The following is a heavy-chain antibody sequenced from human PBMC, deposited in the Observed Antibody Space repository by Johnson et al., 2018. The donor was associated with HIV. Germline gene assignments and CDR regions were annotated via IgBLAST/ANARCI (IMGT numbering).Heavy chain of an antibody. J-gene: IGHJ3*02. D-gene: IGHD5-24*01. Sequence: VQLVESGGGLVQPGGSLRLSCAASGFTVSSNYMSWVRQAPGKGLEWVSVIFSGGSTYYADSVNGRFTISRDNSKNTRYLQMNSLRAEDTALYYCARACRDGYTCDAFDIWGQGTMVTVSS. V-gene: IGHV3-66*01. CDR2: IFSGGST. CDR1: GFTVSSNY. CDR3: ARACRDGYTCDAFDI.